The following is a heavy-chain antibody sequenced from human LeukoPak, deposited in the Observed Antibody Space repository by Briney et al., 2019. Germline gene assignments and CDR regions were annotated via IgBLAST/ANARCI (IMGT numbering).Heavy chain of an antibody. D-gene: IGHD6-13*01. J-gene: IGHJ4*02. Sequence: SETLSLTCTVSGGSISSYYWSWIRQPPGKGLEWIGYIYYSGSTNYNPSLKSRVTISVDTSKNQFSPKLSSVTAADTAVYYCARGGKGQQLAPIDYWGQGTLVTVSS. V-gene: IGHV4-59*01. CDR3: ARGGKGQQLAPIDY. CDR1: GGSISSYY. CDR2: IYYSGST.